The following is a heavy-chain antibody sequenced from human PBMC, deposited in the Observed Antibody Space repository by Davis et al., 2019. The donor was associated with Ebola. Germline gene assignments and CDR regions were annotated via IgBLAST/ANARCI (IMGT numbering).Heavy chain of an antibody. CDR3: AVPRVLRYFDWDSLHLNYYGMDV. V-gene: IGHV3-23*01. Sequence: GESLKISCAASGFTFSSYAMRWVRQAPGKGLEWVSAITSSGSSTYYADSVKGRFTISRDNAKNSLYLQMNSLRAEDTAVYYCAVPRVLRYFDWDSLHLNYYGMDVWGQGTTVTVSS. J-gene: IGHJ6*02. CDR1: GFTFSSYA. CDR2: ITSSGSST. D-gene: IGHD3-9*01.